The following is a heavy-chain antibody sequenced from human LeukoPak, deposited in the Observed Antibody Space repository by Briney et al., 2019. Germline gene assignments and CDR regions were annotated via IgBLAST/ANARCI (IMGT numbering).Heavy chain of an antibody. Sequence: PGGSLRLSYAASGFTFDDFAMHWVRQAPGKGLEWVSGISWNSGSIGYADSVKGRFTISRDNAKNSLYLQMNSLRAEDTALYYCAKDGRAVAGINNWFDPWGQGTLVTVSS. CDR2: ISWNSGSI. CDR1: GFTFDDFA. CDR3: AKDGRAVAGINNWFDP. J-gene: IGHJ5*02. D-gene: IGHD6-19*01. V-gene: IGHV3-9*01.